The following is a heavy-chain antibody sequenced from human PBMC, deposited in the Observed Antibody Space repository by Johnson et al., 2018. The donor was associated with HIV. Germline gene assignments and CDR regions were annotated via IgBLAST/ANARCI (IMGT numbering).Heavy chain of an antibody. CDR1: GFTLSNYA. D-gene: IGHD3-22*01. CDR2: IWYDGINK. V-gene: IGHV3-33*06. CDR3: AKDEYCDRSGYYSDQGTQIRGAFDI. Sequence: QVQLVESGGGVVQTGRSLRLSCAVSGFTLSNYAMHWVRQAPGKGLEWVAFIWYDGINKYYADSVKGRFTISRDNSKNTLYLQMNSLRAEDTAMYYCAKDEYCDRSGYYSDQGTQIRGAFDIWGHGTMVTVSS. J-gene: IGHJ3*02.